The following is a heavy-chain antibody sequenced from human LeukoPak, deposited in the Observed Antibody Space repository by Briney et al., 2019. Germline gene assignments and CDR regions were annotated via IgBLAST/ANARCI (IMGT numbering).Heavy chain of an antibody. CDR2: IYYSGST. D-gene: IGHD3-22*01. V-gene: IGHV4-59*01. CDR1: GGSISSYY. CDR3: AGTYYYDSSGYSKPFDY. J-gene: IGHJ4*02. Sequence: PSETLSLTCTVSGGSISSYYWSWIRQPPGKGLEWIGYIYYSGSTNYNPSLKSRVTISVDTSKNQFSLKLSSVTAADTAVYYCAGTYYYDSSGYSKPFDYWGQGTLVTVSS.